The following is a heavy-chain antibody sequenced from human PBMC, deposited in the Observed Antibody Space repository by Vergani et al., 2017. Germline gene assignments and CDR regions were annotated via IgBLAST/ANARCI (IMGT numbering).Heavy chain of an antibody. D-gene: IGHD2-8*01. CDR1: GFTFSSYW. CDR3: ARFFSPFPAVLGHYYYYYYMDV. Sequence: EVQLVESGGGLVQPGGSLRLSCAASGFTFSSYWMSWVRQAPGKGLEWVANIKQDGSEKYYVDSVKGRFTISRDNAKNSLYLQMNSLRAEDTAVYYCARFFSPFPAVLGHYYYYYYMDVWGKGTTVTVSS. V-gene: IGHV3-7*01. CDR2: IKQDGSEK. J-gene: IGHJ6*03.